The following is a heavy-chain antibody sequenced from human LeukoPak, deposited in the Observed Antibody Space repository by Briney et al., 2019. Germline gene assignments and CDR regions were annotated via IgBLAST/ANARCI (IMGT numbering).Heavy chain of an antibody. V-gene: IGHV3-48*04. D-gene: IGHD6-13*01. Sequence: GGSLRLSYAASGFTFSSYGMNWVRQAPGKGLEWVSYISSSSSTIYYADSVKGRFTISRDNAKNSLYLQMNSLRAEDTAVYYCARSGGSSWVPYGMDVWGQGTTVTVSS. J-gene: IGHJ6*02. CDR2: ISSSSSTI. CDR1: GFTFSSYG. CDR3: ARSGGSSWVPYGMDV.